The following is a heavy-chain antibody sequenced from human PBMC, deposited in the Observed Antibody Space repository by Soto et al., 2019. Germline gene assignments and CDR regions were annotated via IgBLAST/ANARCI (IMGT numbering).Heavy chain of an antibody. CDR3: AKDRGIAARRGDYYYYYGMDV. D-gene: IGHD6-6*01. Sequence: QVQLVESGGGVVQPGRSLRLSCAASGFTFSSYGMHWVRQAPGKGLEWVAVISYDGSNKYYADSVKGRFTISRDNSKNPLYLQMNSLRAEDTAVYYCAKDRGIAARRGDYYYYYGMDVWGQGTTVTVSS. J-gene: IGHJ6*02. CDR1: GFTFSSYG. V-gene: IGHV3-30*18. CDR2: ISYDGSNK.